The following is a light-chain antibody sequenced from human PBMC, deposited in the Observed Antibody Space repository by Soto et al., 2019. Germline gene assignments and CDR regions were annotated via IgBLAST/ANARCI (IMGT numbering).Light chain of an antibody. Sequence: QSVLSQPASVSGSPGQSITISCTATSSDVGGFNYVSWVQRHPGKAPKLMIYEVSNRPSGVSNRFSGSKSGNTASLTISGLQAEDEADYYCSSYTSISTYVFGTGTKVTVL. V-gene: IGLV2-14*01. CDR2: EVS. CDR1: SSDVGGFNY. CDR3: SSYTSISTYV. J-gene: IGLJ1*01.